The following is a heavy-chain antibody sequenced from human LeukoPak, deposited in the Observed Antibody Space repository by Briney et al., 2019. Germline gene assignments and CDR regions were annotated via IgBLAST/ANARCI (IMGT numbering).Heavy chain of an antibody. J-gene: IGHJ4*02. Sequence: ASVKVSCKASGYTFTGYYMHWVRQAPGQGLEWMGWINPNSGGTNYAQKFQGRVTMTRDTSISTAYMELSSLRSEDTAVYYCARAPIEAMVRGVLDYWGQGTLVTASS. CDR3: ARAPIEAMVRGVLDY. CDR1: GYTFTGYY. CDR2: INPNSGGT. V-gene: IGHV1-2*02. D-gene: IGHD3-10*01.